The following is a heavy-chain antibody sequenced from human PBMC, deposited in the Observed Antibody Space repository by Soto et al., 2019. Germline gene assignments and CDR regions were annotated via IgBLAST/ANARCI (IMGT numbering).Heavy chain of an antibody. CDR1: GFTFSSYW. Sequence: PGGSLRLSCAASGFTFSSYWMHWVRQAPGKGLVWVSRINSDGGSTSYADSVKGRFTISRDNAKNTLYLQMNSLRAEDTAVYYCARAPSNDYDFWSGCLKYYYMDVWGKGTTVTVSS. V-gene: IGHV3-74*01. J-gene: IGHJ6*03. CDR2: INSDGGST. D-gene: IGHD3-3*01. CDR3: ARAPSNDYDFWSGCLKYYYMDV.